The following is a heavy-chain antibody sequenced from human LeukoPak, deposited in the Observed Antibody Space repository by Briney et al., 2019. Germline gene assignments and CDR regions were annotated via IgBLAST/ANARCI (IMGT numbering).Heavy chain of an antibody. CDR2: ISYDGSNK. CDR1: GFTLSSCA. D-gene: IGHD1-20*01. J-gene: IGHJ4*02. CDR3: ATGITGHYYFDY. Sequence: RRSLRLSCAASGFTLSSCAMHWGRQAPGKGLEWGAVISYDGSNKYYADSVKGPFTISRDNSKNTLYLQMNSLRAEDTAVYYCATGITGHYYFDYWGQGTLVTVSS. V-gene: IGHV3-30*04.